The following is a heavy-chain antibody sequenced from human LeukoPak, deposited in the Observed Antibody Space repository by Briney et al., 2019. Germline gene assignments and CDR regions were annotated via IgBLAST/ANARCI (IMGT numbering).Heavy chain of an antibody. CDR2: ISSSSSFI. J-gene: IGHJ4*02. CDR3: VRDYNFWSGYPPFDY. Sequence: GGSLRLSCAASGFTFSSYSMNWVRQAPGKGLEWVSSISSSSSFIHYADSVKGRFTISRDNAESSLYLQMNSLRAEDTAVYYCVRDYNFWSGYPPFDYWGRGTLVTVSS. V-gene: IGHV3-21*01. CDR1: GFTFSSYS. D-gene: IGHD3-3*01.